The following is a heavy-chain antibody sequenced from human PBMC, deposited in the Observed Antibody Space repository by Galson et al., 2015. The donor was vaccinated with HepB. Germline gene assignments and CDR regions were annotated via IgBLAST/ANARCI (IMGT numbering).Heavy chain of an antibody. V-gene: IGHV3-23*01. CDR1: GFSFSSYA. CDR2: VTSRGGTA. Sequence: LRLSCAATGFSFSSYAMSWVCQAPGKGLEWVSVVTSRGGTAFYADAVKGRFIISRDNSKSTLTLQMSSLRVEDTAVYYCAKGSVAGTTGNFDFFHMDAWGNGTTVTVSS. D-gene: IGHD6-19*01. CDR3: AKGSVAGTTGNFDFFHMDA. J-gene: IGHJ6*03.